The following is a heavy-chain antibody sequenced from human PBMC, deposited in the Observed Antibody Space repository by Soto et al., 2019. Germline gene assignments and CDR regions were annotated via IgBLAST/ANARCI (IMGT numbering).Heavy chain of an antibody. V-gene: IGHV4-39*01. J-gene: IGHJ5*02. CDR2: IYHTGNA. CDR3: ARDYFDSSDYTTNWFDP. CDR1: GDSISNSRFY. Sequence: SETLSLTCSVSGDSISNSRFYWAWIRQPPGEGLEWIGSIYHTGNAYYNPSLKSRVTIFVDTSKNQFSLKLTSVAAADTALYYCARDYFDSSDYTTNWFDPWGQGALVTVS. D-gene: IGHD3-22*01.